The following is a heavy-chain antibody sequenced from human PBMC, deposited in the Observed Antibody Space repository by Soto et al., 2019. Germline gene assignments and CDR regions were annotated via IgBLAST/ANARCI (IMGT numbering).Heavy chain of an antibody. J-gene: IGHJ3*02. Sequence: QVQLVQSGAEVKKPGSSVKVSCKASGGTFSSYAISWVRQAPGQGLEWMGGIIPIFGTATYAQKFQGRGMLTAGESTSTAYMELSSLRSEDTALYYCASSSQFSAAAGPSGIWGQGTMVTVSS. CDR3: ASSSQFSAAAGPSGI. CDR1: GGTFSSYA. V-gene: IGHV1-69*01. CDR2: IIPIFGTA. D-gene: IGHD6-13*01.